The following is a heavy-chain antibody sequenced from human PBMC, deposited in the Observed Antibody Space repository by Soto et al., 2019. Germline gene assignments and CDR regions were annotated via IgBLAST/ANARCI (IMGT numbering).Heavy chain of an antibody. D-gene: IGHD3-9*01. Sequence: VESLKISCKGSRYTFTSYWICCFLQMPGKGLEWMGIIYPGDSDTRYSPSFQGQVTISADKSISTAYLQWSSLKASDTAMYYCARHGIVTGINDYGMDVWGQGTTVTVSS. CDR3: ARHGIVTGINDYGMDV. V-gene: IGHV5-51*01. CDR1: RYTFTSYW. J-gene: IGHJ6*02. CDR2: IYPGDSDT.